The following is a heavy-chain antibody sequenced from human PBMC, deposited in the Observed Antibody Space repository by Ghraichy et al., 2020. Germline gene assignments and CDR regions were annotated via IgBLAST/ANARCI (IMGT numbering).Heavy chain of an antibody. CDR1: GFTFSNYA. CDR3: AKESPEFDY. CDR2: ISGTGGTT. Sequence: GGSLRLSCAASGFTFSNYAMSWVRQAPGKGLEWVSVISGTGGTTHYADSVKGRLTISRDNSKTTLSLQMNSLRAEDTAVYYCAKESPEFDYWGQGTLVTVSS. J-gene: IGHJ4*02. V-gene: IGHV3-23*01.